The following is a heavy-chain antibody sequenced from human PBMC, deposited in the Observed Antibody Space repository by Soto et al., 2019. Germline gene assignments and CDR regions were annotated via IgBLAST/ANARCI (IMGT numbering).Heavy chain of an antibody. CDR3: ARGVAVPGAHIDY. D-gene: IGHD6-19*01. CDR2: VYYTGST. CDR1: GGSISGSY. V-gene: IGHV4-59*01. J-gene: IGHJ4*02. Sequence: QVQLQESGPGLVKPSETLYLTCSVSGGSISGSYWSWIRQSPGKGLEWLGYVYYTGSTNYSPSLRSRVSISVDTSKNEFSLRLSSVTAADTAVYFCARGVAVPGAHIDYWGQGTQVTVSS.